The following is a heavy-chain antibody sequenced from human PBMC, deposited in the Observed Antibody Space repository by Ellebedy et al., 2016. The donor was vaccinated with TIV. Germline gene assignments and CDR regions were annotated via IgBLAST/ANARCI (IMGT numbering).Heavy chain of an antibody. V-gene: IGHV3-33*01. CDR2: MWYDGSNK. D-gene: IGHD2-2*01. CDR3: AREYQEFYFDY. J-gene: IGHJ4*02. CDR1: GFTFSSYG. Sequence: PGGSLRLSCAASGFTFSSYGMHWVRQAPGKGLEWVAYMWYDGSNKNYADSVKGRFTISRDNSKNTLFLQMNSLRAEDTAVYYCAREYQEFYFDYWGQGTLVTVSS.